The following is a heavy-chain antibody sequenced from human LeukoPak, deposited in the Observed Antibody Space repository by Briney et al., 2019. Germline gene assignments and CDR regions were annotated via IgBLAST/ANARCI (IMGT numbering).Heavy chain of an antibody. D-gene: IGHD6-13*01. J-gene: IGHJ4*02. V-gene: IGHV3-23*01. CDR1: GFTFSIYA. CDR2: ISGSGGST. CDR3: AKVPLIAAPKHFDY. Sequence: GGSLRLSCAASGFTFSIYAMSWVRQAPGKGLEWVSVISGSGGSTYYADSVKGRFTISRDNSKNTLYLQINSLRVEDTAVYYCAKVPLIAAPKHFDYWGQGTLVTVSS.